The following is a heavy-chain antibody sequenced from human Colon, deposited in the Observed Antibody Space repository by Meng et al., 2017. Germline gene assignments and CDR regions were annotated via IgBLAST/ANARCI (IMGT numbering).Heavy chain of an antibody. CDR2: IWHDGSRK. Sequence: GSLRLSCAASGFTFSSYAIHWGRQAPGKGLEWVAVIWHDGSRKEYGDSVKGRFTMSRDNSKDTLYLERNSLRAEDTGVYYCARDFGPRDTSYHPTNYFDSWGQGTLVTVSS. CDR1: GFTFSSYA. J-gene: IGHJ4*02. V-gene: IGHV3-33*01. CDR3: ARDFGPRDTSYHPTNYFDS. D-gene: IGHD3/OR15-3a*01.